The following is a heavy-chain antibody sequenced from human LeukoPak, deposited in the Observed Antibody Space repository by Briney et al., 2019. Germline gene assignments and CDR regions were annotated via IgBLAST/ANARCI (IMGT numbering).Heavy chain of an antibody. CDR2: IKQDGSEK. Sequence: GGSLRLPCASSGFTFSSFWMSWVRQAPGTGLEWVANIKQDGSEKYYVDSVKGRFTISRDNAKNSLYLQMNSLRAEDTAVYYCARAWDSGTVAVAGYFDYWGQGTLVTVSS. V-gene: IGHV3-7*01. J-gene: IGHJ4*02. CDR1: GFTFSSFW. CDR3: ARAWDSGTVAVAGYFDY. D-gene: IGHD6-19*01.